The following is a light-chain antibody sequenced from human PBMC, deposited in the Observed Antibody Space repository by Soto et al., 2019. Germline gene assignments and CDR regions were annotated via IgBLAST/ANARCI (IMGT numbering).Light chain of an antibody. J-gene: IGLJ1*01. CDR3: CSYAGSYTHV. V-gene: IGLV2-11*01. CDR1: RSDVGRYYF. CDR2: DVT. Sequence: QSALTQPRSVSGSPGQSVTISCTGTRSDVGRYYFVSWFQQHPGKAPKLIIYDVTKRPSGVPNRSSGSKSGYTAFLTISGLQAEDEAEYYCCSYAGSYTHVFGTGTKLTVL.